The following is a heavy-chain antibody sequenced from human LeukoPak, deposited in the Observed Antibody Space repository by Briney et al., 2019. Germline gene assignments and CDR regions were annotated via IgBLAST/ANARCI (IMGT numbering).Heavy chain of an antibody. D-gene: IGHD5-12*01. V-gene: IGHV3-64*01. Sequence: GGSLRLSCAASGFTFSSYAMHWVRQAPGKRLEYVSAISSNGGSTYYANSVKGRFTISRDNSKNTLYLQMSSLRAEDMAVYYCARDGYSGYAVMDYWGQGTLVTVSS. CDR3: ARDGYSGYAVMDY. J-gene: IGHJ4*02. CDR1: GFTFSSYA. CDR2: ISSNGGST.